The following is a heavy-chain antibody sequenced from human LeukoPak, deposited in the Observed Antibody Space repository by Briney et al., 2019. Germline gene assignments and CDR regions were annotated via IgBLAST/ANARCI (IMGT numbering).Heavy chain of an antibody. Sequence: GRSLRLSCAASGFTFSSYAMHWVRQAPGQGLEWMGWINPNSGGTNYAQKFQGRVTMTRDTSISTAYMELSRLRSDDTAVYYCASSSPSVSGWYQFDYWGQGTLVTVSS. CDR3: ASSSPSVSGWYQFDY. J-gene: IGHJ4*02. D-gene: IGHD6-19*01. CDR2: INPNSGGT. V-gene: IGHV1-2*02. CDR1: GFTFSSYA.